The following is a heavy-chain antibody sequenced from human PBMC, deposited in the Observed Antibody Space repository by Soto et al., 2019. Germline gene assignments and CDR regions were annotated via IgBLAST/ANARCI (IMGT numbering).Heavy chain of an antibody. CDR2: INPNSGDT. D-gene: IGHD1-26*01. J-gene: IGHJ6*02. V-gene: IGHV1-2*02. Sequence: AAVRVSCKASGYTFTGYYVHWVRQAPGQGLEWMGWINPNSGDTYLAQRFQGRVTMNRDTSIGTAYMELRGLTSDDTAEYYCAKGGAIVAAGTRVYLYNAMDVWGQGTTVTVSS. CDR3: AKGGAIVAAGTRVYLYNAMDV. CDR1: GYTFTGYY.